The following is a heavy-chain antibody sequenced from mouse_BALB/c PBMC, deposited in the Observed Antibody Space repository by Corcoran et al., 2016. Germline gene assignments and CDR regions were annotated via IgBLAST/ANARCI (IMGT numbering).Heavy chain of an antibody. Sequence: QIQLVQSGPELKKPGETVKISCKASGYTFTNYGMNWVKQAPGKGLKWMGWINTYTGEPTYADDFKGRFAFSLETSASTAYLQINNLKNEDTATYFCATTLMDGNLAWFAYWGQGTLVTVSA. CDR1: GYTFTNYG. CDR2: INTYTGEP. CDR3: ATTLMDGNLAWFAY. J-gene: IGHJ3*01. D-gene: IGHD2-1*01. V-gene: IGHV9-3-1*01.